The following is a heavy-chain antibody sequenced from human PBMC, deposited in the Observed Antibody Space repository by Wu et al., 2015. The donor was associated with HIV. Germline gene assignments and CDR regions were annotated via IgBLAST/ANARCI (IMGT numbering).Heavy chain of an antibody. V-gene: IGHV1-2*02. Sequence: QVQLVQSGAEVKKPGASVKVSCKASGYTFTGYYMHWVRQAPGQGLEWMGWINPNSGGTNYAQKFQGRVTMTRDTSISTAYMELSRLRSDDTAVYYCARDRLDAYYYYGMDVWGQGTTVTVSS. CDR1: GYTFTGYY. CDR3: ARDRLDAYYYYGMDV. CDR2: INPNSGGT. D-gene: IGHD4-11*01. J-gene: IGHJ6*02.